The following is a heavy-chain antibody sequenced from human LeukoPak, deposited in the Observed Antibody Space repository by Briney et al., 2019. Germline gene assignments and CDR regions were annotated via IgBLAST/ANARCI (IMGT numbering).Heavy chain of an antibody. D-gene: IGHD2-8*01. CDR3: GILTLSPG. CDR1: GFTFSSYS. J-gene: IGHJ4*02. CDR2: ISSSSSYR. V-gene: IGHV3-21*01. Sequence: GGSLRLSCTGSGFTFSSYSMNWVRQAPGKGLEWVSSISSSSSYRYYEESVKGRFSISRDNARNSLYLQMNSLRAEDTAVYYCGILTLSPGWGQGTLVTVSS.